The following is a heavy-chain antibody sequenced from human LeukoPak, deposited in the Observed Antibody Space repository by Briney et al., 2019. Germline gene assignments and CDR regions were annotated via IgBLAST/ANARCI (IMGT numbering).Heavy chain of an antibody. Sequence: SVKVSCKASGGTFSSYAISWVRQAPGQGLEWMGRIIPIFGIANYAQKFQGRVTITADKSTSTAYMELSSLRSEDTAVYYCARDKVVAWCGITWWSYYYGMDVWGQGTTVTVSS. CDR2: IIPIFGIA. CDR3: ARDKVVAWCGITWWSYYYGMDV. CDR1: GGTFSSYA. D-gene: IGHD2-8*02. J-gene: IGHJ6*02. V-gene: IGHV1-69*04.